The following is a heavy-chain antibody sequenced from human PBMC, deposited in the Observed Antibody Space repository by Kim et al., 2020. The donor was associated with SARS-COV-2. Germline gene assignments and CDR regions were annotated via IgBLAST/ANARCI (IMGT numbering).Heavy chain of an antibody. J-gene: IGHJ4*02. CDR1: GFTFSSYG. D-gene: IGHD3-22*01. CDR2: IWYDGSNK. V-gene: IGHV3-33*01. CDR3: ARDTYYYDSTQYYFDY. Sequence: GGSLRLSCAASGFTFSSYGMHWVRQAPGKGLEWVAVIWYDGSNKYYADSVKGRFSISRDNSKNTLYLQMNSLRAEDTAVYYCARDTYYYDSTQYYFDYWGQGTLVTVSS.